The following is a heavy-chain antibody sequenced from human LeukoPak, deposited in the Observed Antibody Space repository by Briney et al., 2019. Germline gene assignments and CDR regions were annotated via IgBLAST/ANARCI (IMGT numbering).Heavy chain of an antibody. D-gene: IGHD1-1*01. CDR1: GGTFSSYT. Sequence: SVKVSCKASGGTFSSYTISWVRQAPGQGLEWMGRIIPILGIANYAQKFQSRVTITADKSTSTAYMELSSLRSEDTAVYYCAKISTTGKRDFDYWGQGTLVTVSS. CDR3: AKISTTGKRDFDY. CDR2: IIPILGIA. V-gene: IGHV1-69*02. J-gene: IGHJ4*02.